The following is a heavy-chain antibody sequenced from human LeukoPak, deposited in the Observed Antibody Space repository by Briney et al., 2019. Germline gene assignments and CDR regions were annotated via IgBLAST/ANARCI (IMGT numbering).Heavy chain of an antibody. V-gene: IGHV3-23*01. CDR1: GFTFNNYA. J-gene: IGHJ4*02. Sequence: GGSLRLSCSASGFTFNNYAMNWVRQAPGKGLEWVSGISDSGGTTDYADSVKGPFAISRDNPKNTLYLQMNSLRAEDTAVYYCAKRRGSYSFYFDYWGQGTLVTVSS. CDR3: AKRRGSYSFYFDY. CDR2: ISDSGGTT. D-gene: IGHD1-26*01.